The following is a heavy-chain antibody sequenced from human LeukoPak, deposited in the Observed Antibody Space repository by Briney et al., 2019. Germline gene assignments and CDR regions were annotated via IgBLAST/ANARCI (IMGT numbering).Heavy chain of an antibody. CDR2: ISGSGGST. J-gene: IGHJ4*02. CDR3: AKVTALVKGFDY. D-gene: IGHD6-13*01. CDR1: GFTFSSYA. Sequence: QPGGSQRLSCAASGFTFSSYAMCWVRQTPGKGLEWVSAISGSGGSTYYADSVKGRFTISRDNSKNTLYLQMNSLRAEDTAVYYCAKVTALVKGFDYWGQGTLVTVSS. V-gene: IGHV3-23*01.